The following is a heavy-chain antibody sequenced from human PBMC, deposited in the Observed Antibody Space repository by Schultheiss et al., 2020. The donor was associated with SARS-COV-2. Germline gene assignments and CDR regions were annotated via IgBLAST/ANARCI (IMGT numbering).Heavy chain of an antibody. Sequence: GESLKISCAASGFTFSSYAMSWVRQAPGKGLEWVSAISGSGGSTYYADSVKGRFTISRDNSKNTLYLQMSSLRAEDTAVYYCVKDQGVRGVKGSNWFDPWGQGTLVTVSS. J-gene: IGHJ5*02. D-gene: IGHD3-10*01. CDR3: VKDQGVRGVKGSNWFDP. CDR2: ISGSGGST. CDR1: GFTFSSYA. V-gene: IGHV3-23*01.